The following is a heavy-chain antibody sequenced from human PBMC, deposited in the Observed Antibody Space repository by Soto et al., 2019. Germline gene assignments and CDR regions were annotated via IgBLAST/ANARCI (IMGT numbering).Heavy chain of an antibody. V-gene: IGHV2-5*01. CDR1: GFSFTTAGVA. CDR3: AHSDGGYEIIYFDF. D-gene: IGHD5-12*01. Sequence: VFGPTLVNPPQTLTLTCTFSGFSFTTAGVAVGWIRQTPGGALEWLTLIYYNDDRRFSPSLKTRLTITGDTSKNQVVLSLTNVDPGDTATYFCAHSDGGYEIIYFDFWGQGIPVTVSS. J-gene: IGHJ4*02. CDR2: IYYNDDR.